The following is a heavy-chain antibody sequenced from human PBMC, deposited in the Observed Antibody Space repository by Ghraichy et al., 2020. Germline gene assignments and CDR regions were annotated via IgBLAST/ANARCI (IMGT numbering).Heavy chain of an antibody. V-gene: IGHV3-21*01. D-gene: IGHD2-2*02. CDR1: GFTFSSYS. CDR2: ISSSSSYI. Sequence: GGSLRLSCAASGFTFSSYSMNWVRQAPGKGLEWVSSISSSSSYIYYADSVKGRFTISRDNAKNSLYLQMNSLRAEDTAVYYCARDGGYCSSTSCYSGVDYWGQGTLVTVSS. J-gene: IGHJ4*02. CDR3: ARDGGYCSSTSCYSGVDY.